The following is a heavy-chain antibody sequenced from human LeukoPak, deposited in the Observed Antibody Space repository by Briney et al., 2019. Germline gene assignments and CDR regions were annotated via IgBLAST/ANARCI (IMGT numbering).Heavy chain of an antibody. D-gene: IGHD3-22*01. CDR3: MYYYDSSGNYFDY. J-gene: IGHJ4*02. V-gene: IGHV3-23*01. CDR2: ISGSGGST. Sequence: GGSLRLSCAASGFTFRSYGMSWVRQAPGKGLEWVSAISGSGGSTYYADSVKGRFTISRDNSKNTLHLQMNSLRAEDTAVYYCMYYYDSSGNYFDYWGQGTLVTVSS. CDR1: GFTFRSYG.